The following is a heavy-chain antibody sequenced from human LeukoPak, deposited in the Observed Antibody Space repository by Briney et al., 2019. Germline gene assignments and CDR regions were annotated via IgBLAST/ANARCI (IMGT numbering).Heavy chain of an antibody. V-gene: IGHV1-2*06. D-gene: IGHD3-22*01. CDR3: ARAKYYYDSSGYFDY. Sequence: ASVKVSCKAFGYTFTGYYMHWVRQAPGQGLEWMGRINPSSGGTNYAQKFQGRVTMTRDTSISTAYMELSRLRSDDTAVYYCARAKYYYDSSGYFDYWGQGTLVTVSS. CDR2: INPSSGGT. CDR1: GYTFTGYY. J-gene: IGHJ4*02.